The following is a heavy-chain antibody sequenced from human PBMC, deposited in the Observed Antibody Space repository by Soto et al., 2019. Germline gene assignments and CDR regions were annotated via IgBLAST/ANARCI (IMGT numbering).Heavy chain of an antibody. J-gene: IGHJ4*02. D-gene: IGHD2-8*01. CDR1: GFTFSSYA. V-gene: IGHV3-23*01. CDR2: ISGSGGST. Sequence: GGSLRLSCAASGFTFSSYAMSWVRQAPGKGLEWVSAISGSGGSTYYADSVKGRFTISRDNSKNTLYLQMNSLRAEDTAVYYCAKYKGGIVLRKAKGGFDYWGQGTLVTVSS. CDR3: AKYKGGIVLRKAKGGFDY.